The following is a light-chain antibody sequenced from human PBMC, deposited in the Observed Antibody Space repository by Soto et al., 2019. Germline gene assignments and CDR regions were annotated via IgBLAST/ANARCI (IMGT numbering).Light chain of an antibody. CDR2: DAS. Sequence: EIVLTQSPATLSLSPGERATLSCRASQSVSSYLAWYQQKPGQAPRLLIHDASHRATCITARFRGSGSGTDFTVTISSLEPEDFAVYYCQQRSNWPPEYTFGQGTKLEIK. CDR3: QQRSNWPPEYT. J-gene: IGKJ2*01. CDR1: QSVSSY. V-gene: IGKV3-11*01.